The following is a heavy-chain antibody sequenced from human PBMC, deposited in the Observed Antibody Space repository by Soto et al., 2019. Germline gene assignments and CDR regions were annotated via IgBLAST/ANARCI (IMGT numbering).Heavy chain of an antibody. CDR1: GFTFSSYG. D-gene: IGHD2-2*02. V-gene: IGHV3-33*01. Sequence: GGSLRLSCAASGFTFSSYGMHWVRQAPGKGLEWVAVIWYGGSNKYYADSVKGRFTISRDNSKNTLYLQMNSLRAEDTAVYYCARELVPAAILGNYYYGMDVWGQGTTVTVSS. CDR3: ARELVPAAILGNYYYGMDV. CDR2: IWYGGSNK. J-gene: IGHJ6*02.